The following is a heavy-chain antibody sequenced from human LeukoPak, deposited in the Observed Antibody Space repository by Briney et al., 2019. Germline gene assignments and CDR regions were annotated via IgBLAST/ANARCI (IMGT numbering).Heavy chain of an antibody. Sequence: KPSETLSLTCTVSGGSISSSGYYGGWIRQPPGKGLEWIASMSYSGTTYYNPSLKSRVTISVDTSKNQFSLKLSSVTAADTAVYFCARSGYSFLVDSWGQGTLVTVSA. D-gene: IGHD5-12*01. J-gene: IGHJ4*02. CDR2: MSYSGTT. CDR3: ARSGYSFLVDS. CDR1: GGSISSSGYY. V-gene: IGHV4-39*01.